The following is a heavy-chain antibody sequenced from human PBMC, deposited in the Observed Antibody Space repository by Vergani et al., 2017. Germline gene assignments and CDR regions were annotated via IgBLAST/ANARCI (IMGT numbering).Heavy chain of an antibody. D-gene: IGHD6-19*01. Sequence: QVQLQESGPGLVKPSQTLSLTCIVSGGSISSGDYYWSWIRHPPGKGLVWIVYIYYSGSTYYNPSLKSRVTISVNTSKNQFSLKLSSMTAADTAVYFCARQRPGSGWTPGDFDDWGQGILVTVSS. CDR3: ARQRPGSGWTPGDFDD. V-gene: IGHV4-30-4*08. CDR2: IYYSGST. J-gene: IGHJ4*02. CDR1: GGSISSGDYY.